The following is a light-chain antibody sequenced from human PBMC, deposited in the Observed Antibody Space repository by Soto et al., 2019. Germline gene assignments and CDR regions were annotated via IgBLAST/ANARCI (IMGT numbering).Light chain of an antibody. CDR1: SGSVSTSYY. CDR2: STN. CDR3: VLYMGSGIWV. V-gene: IGLV8-61*01. J-gene: IGLJ2*01. Sequence: QTVVTQEPSVSVSPGGTVTLTGGLSSGSVSTSYYPSWYQQTPGQAPRTLIYSTNTRSSGVPDRFSGSILGNKAALTITGAKADDESDYYCVLYMGSGIWVFGGGTKLTV.